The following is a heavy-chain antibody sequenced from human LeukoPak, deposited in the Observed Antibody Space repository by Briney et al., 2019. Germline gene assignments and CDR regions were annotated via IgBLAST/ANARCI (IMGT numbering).Heavy chain of an antibody. CDR3: ARYRYGLAY. D-gene: IGHD3-16*02. CDR2: IYYSGST. V-gene: IGHV4-39*01. Sequence: PSETLSLTCTVSGGSISSSSYYWGWIRQPPGKGLEWIGSIYYSGSTYYNPSLKSRVTISVDTSKNQFSLKLSSVTAADTAVYYCARYRYGLAYWGQGTLVTVSS. CDR1: GGSISSSSYY. J-gene: IGHJ4*02.